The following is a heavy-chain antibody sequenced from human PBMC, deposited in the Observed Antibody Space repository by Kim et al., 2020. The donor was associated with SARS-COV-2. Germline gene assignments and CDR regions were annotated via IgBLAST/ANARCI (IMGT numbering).Heavy chain of an antibody. CDR3: ARGSDYSWDFGVVIIPSYYYYYMDV. Sequence: GGSLRLSCAASGFTFSSYSMNWVRQAPGKGLEWVSSISSSSSYIYYADSVKGRFTISRDNAKNSLYLQMNSLRAEDTAVYYCARGSDYSWDFGVVIIPSYYYYYMDVWGKGTTGTVSS. CDR1: GFTFSSYS. CDR2: ISSSSSYI. J-gene: IGHJ6*03. D-gene: IGHD3-3*01. V-gene: IGHV3-21*01.